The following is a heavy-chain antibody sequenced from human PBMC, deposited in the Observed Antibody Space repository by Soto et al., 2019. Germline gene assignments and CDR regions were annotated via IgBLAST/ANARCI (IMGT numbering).Heavy chain of an antibody. V-gene: IGHV4-59*01. Sequence: PSETLSLTCTVPGGSISSYYWSWIRQPPGKGLEWIGYIYYSGSTNYNPSLKSRVTISVDTSKNQFSLKLSSVTAADTAVYYCARTYGFDAFDIWGQGTMVTVSS. J-gene: IGHJ3*02. CDR3: ARTYGFDAFDI. CDR1: GGSISSYY. CDR2: IYYSGST. D-gene: IGHD4-17*01.